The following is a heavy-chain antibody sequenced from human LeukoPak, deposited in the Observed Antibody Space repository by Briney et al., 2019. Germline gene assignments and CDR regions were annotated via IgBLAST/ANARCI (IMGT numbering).Heavy chain of an antibody. V-gene: IGHV3-23*01. J-gene: IGHJ5*02. CDR3: AKGDSGYYYDSSGYLNWFDP. Sequence: PAGGSLRLSCAASGFTFSSYAMSWVRQAPGKGLEWVSVISGSGGSTYYVDSVKGRFTISRDTSKNTLSLQMNSLRAEDTAVYYCAKGDSGYYYDSSGYLNWFDPWGQGTLVTVSS. D-gene: IGHD3-22*01. CDR1: GFTFSSYA. CDR2: ISGSGGST.